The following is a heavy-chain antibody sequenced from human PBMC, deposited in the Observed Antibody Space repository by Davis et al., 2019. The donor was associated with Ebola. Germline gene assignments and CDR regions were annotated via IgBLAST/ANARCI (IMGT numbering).Heavy chain of an antibody. CDR3: ARGGGGRVLGVVLKN. CDR2: IIPIFGTA. J-gene: IGHJ4*02. V-gene: IGHV1-69*06. Sequence: SVKVSCKASGGTFSSYAISWVRQAPGQGLEWMGGIIPIFGTANYAQKFQGRVTITADKSTSTAYMELSSLRSEDTAVYYSARGGGGRVLGVVLKNWGQGTLVTVSS. CDR1: GGTFSSYA. D-gene: IGHD3-3*01.